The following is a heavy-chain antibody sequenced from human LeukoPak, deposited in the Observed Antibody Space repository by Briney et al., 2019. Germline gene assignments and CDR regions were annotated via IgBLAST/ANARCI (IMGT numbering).Heavy chain of an antibody. CDR2: IRSKANSYAT. J-gene: IGHJ4*02. CDR3: TSQSIAARPTSL. D-gene: IGHD6-6*01. V-gene: IGHV3-73*01. Sequence: PGGALRLSCAASGFTFSGFVMHWVRQAAGKGLEWVGRIRSKANSYATAYAASVKVRFTISRDDSKNTACLQMNSVKTEDTAVYYCTSQSIAARPTSLWGQGTLVTVSS. CDR1: GFTFSGFV.